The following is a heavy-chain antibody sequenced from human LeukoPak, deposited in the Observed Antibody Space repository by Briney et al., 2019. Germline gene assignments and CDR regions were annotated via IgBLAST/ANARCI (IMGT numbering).Heavy chain of an antibody. D-gene: IGHD3-22*01. CDR1: GGSISSYY. V-gene: IGHV4-59*01. CDR2: IYYSGST. Sequence: QTSETLSLTCTVSGGSISSYYWNWIRQPPGKGLEWIGYIYYSGSTNYNPSLKSRVTISVDTSKNQFSLKLNSVTAADTAVYYCARAPDDSSGYYPLDYWGQGTLVTVSS. CDR3: ARAPDDSSGYYPLDY. J-gene: IGHJ4*02.